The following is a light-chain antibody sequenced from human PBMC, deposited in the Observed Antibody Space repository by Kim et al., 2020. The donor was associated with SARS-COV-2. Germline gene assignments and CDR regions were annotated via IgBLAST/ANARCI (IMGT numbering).Light chain of an antibody. CDR1: QSLSSSY. V-gene: IGKV3-20*01. CDR3: QQYGSSPPYA. CDR2: GAS. Sequence: SQGERATLSCRASQSLSSSYLAWYQHKPGQAPRLLIYGASSRATGIPDRFSGSGSGTDFTLTISRLEPEDFAVYYCQQYGSSPPYAFGQGTKLEI. J-gene: IGKJ2*01.